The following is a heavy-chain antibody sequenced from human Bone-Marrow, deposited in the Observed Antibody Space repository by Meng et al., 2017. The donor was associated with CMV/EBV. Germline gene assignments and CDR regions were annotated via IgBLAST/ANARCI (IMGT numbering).Heavy chain of an antibody. J-gene: IGHJ5*02. CDR2: INPNSGAT. Sequence: SCKASGYIFTALYMNWVRQAPGQGLEWMGWINPNSGATTYAQKFQGRVTMTRDTSISTVYMELRRLRSDDTAVYYCARDQTEWFDPWGQGTLVTVSS. CDR1: GYIFTALY. V-gene: IGHV1-2*02. CDR3: ARDQTEWFDP.